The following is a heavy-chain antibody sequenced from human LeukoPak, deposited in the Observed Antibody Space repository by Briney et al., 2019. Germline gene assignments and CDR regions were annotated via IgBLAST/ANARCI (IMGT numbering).Heavy chain of an antibody. CDR3: AREGRHYDSSGYYR. J-gene: IGHJ5*02. V-gene: IGHV4-30-4*01. CDR1: GGSISSGDYY. D-gene: IGHD3-22*01. CDR2: IYYSGST. Sequence: SQTLSLTCTVSGGSISSGDYYWSWLRQPPGKGLEWIGYIYYSGSTYYNPSLKSRVTISVDTSKNQFSLKLSSVTAADTAVYYCAREGRHYDSSGYYRWGQGTLVTVSS.